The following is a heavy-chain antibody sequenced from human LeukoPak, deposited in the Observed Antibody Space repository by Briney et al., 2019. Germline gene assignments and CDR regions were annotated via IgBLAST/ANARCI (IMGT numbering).Heavy chain of an antibody. V-gene: IGHV4-59*01. Sequence: PSETLSLTCTVSGGSISSYYWSWIRQPPGRGLEWIGYIYYSGSTNYNPSLKSRVTISVDTSKNQFPLKLSSVTAADTAVYYCARDQLVRGVFDYYYYGMDVWGQGTTVTVSS. CDR2: IYYSGST. CDR3: ARDQLVRGVFDYYYYGMDV. D-gene: IGHD3-10*01. CDR1: GGSISSYY. J-gene: IGHJ6*02.